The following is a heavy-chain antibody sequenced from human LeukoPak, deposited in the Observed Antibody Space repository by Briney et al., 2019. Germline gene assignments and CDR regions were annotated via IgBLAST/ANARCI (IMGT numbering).Heavy chain of an antibody. Sequence: PSETLSLTCGVYGGSFIGYYWSWIRQPPGKGLEWIGEINHSGSTNYNPSLKSRVTISVDTSKRQFSLKLSSVTAADTAVYYCSRGGPHTVTTYRWFDPWGRGTLVTVSS. D-gene: IGHD4-17*01. V-gene: IGHV4-34*01. CDR1: GGSFIGYY. J-gene: IGHJ5*02. CDR2: INHSGST. CDR3: SRGGPHTVTTYRWFDP.